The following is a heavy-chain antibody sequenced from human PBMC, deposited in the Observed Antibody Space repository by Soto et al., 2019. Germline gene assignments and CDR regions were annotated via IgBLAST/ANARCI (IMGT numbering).Heavy chain of an antibody. Sequence: QLQLQESGPGLVKPSETLSLTCTVSGGSISSSSYYWGWIRQPPGKGLEWIGSVYYTGSTYDNPSLKSRITLCVDRSKSQFSLKLTSVTAADTAVYYCARLIYDSRGYYYFDYWGQGTLVTVSS. D-gene: IGHD3-22*01. J-gene: IGHJ4*02. CDR3: ARLIYDSRGYYYFDY. CDR1: GGSISSSSYY. V-gene: IGHV4-39*01. CDR2: VYYTGST.